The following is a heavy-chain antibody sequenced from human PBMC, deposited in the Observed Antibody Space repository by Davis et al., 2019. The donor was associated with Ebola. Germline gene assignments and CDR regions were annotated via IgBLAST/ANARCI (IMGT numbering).Heavy chain of an antibody. Sequence: GESLKIPCAASGFIFSSYWMHWVRQAPGKGLEWVANIKQDGSEKYYVDSVKGRFTLSRDNSKNTLYLQMNSLRAEDTAMYYCARGRAAVARVGPEFDYWGQGTLVTVSS. J-gene: IGHJ4*02. CDR3: ARGRAAVARVGPEFDY. CDR2: IKQDGSEK. D-gene: IGHD6-19*01. V-gene: IGHV3-7*03. CDR1: GFIFSSYW.